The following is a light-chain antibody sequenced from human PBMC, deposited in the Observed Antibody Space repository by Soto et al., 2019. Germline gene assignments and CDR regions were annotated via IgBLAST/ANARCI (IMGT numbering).Light chain of an antibody. CDR1: SSNIGSNT. CDR3: AAWDDSLNGSV. Sequence: QSVLTQPPSASGTPGQRVTISCSGSSSNIGSNTVNWYQQLPGTAPKLLIYSHNQRPSGVPDRFSGSKSGTSASLAISGLQSEDEADYYCAAWDDSLNGSVFGTGTKVTVL. CDR2: SHN. V-gene: IGLV1-44*01. J-gene: IGLJ1*01.